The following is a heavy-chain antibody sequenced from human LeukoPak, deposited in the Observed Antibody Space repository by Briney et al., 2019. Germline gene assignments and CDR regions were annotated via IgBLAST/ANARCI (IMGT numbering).Heavy chain of an antibody. J-gene: IGHJ6*03. CDR1: GGSINSYY. Sequence: PSETLSLTCTASGGSINSYYWNWIRQPAGKGLEWIGRMYTSGSTYYNPSLKSRVTMSADTSKNQFSLKLSSVTAADTAVYYCARGLYCSNGECPYYQYYMDVWGKGTTVTVSS. D-gene: IGHD2-8*01. V-gene: IGHV4-4*07. CDR2: MYTSGST. CDR3: ARGLYCSNGECPYYQYYMDV.